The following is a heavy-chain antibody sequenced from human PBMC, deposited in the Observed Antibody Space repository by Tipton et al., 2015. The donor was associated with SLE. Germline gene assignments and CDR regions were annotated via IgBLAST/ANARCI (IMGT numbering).Heavy chain of an antibody. J-gene: IGHJ3*02. Sequence: SLRLSCAASGFTFSSYEMNWVRQAPGKGLEWVSYISSSGSTIYYADSVKGRFTISRDNAKNSLYLQMNSLRAEDTAVYYCARLGYSYVPDAFDIWGQGTMVTVSS. CDR3: ARLGYSYVPDAFDI. CDR2: ISSSGSTI. D-gene: IGHD5-18*01. CDR1: GFTFSSYE. V-gene: IGHV3-48*03.